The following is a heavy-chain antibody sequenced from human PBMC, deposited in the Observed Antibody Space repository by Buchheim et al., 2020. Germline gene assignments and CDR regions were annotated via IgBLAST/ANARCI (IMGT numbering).Heavy chain of an antibody. D-gene: IGHD3-9*01. Sequence: QVQLVESGGGVVQPGRSLRLSCAASGFTFSSYAMHWVRQAPGKGLEWVAVISYDGSNKYYADSVKGRFTISRDNSKNTLYLQMNSLRAEDTAVYYCARGGRYYDILTGYYTFNPFSYWGQGTL. CDR3: ARGGRYYDILTGYYTFNPFSY. CDR1: GFTFSSYA. CDR2: ISYDGSNK. J-gene: IGHJ4*02. V-gene: IGHV3-30-3*01.